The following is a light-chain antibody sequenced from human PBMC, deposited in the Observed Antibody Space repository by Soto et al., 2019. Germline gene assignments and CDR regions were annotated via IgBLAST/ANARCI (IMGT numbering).Light chain of an antibody. Sequence: ELVLTQSPGTLSFSPGERATLSCSASQSFSSNFIAWYQQKPGRAPRLLIYAASSRSTGIPDRFSGSGSGLDFTLTVSRLEPEKFVMYYGQLYRCSPQTYTFGQGNKLAIK. V-gene: IGKV3-20*01. CDR1: QSFSSNF. CDR3: QLYRCSPQTYT. CDR2: AAS. J-gene: IGKJ2*01.